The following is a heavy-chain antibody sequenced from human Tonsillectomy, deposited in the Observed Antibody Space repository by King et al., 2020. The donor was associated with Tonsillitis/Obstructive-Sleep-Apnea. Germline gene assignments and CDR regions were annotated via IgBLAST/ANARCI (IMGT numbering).Heavy chain of an antibody. V-gene: IGHV3-73*01. CDR3: TGRGNHYSYVFIYY. Sequence: VQLVESGGGLVQPGGSLKLSCAASGFTFSGSAMHWVRQASGKGLEWVGRIRSKANSYATAYAASVKGRFTMSRDDSKNTAYLQMNSRKTKATAVYYCTGRGNHYSYVFIYYWGHRTLVTVSS. J-gene: IGHJ4*03. CDR2: IRSKANSYAT. D-gene: IGHD4-11*01. CDR1: GFTFSGSA.